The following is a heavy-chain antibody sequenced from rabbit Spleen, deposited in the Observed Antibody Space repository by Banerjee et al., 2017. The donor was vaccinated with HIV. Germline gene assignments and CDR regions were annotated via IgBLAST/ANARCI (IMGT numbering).Heavy chain of an antibody. CDR2: INAVTGKA. CDR1: GFSFSSRYY. CDR3: ARDFAGVIGWSFSL. V-gene: IGHV1S40*01. D-gene: IGHD4-2*01. Sequence: QSLEESGGDLVKPGASLTLTCTASGFSFSSRYYMCWVRQATGKGLEWIACINAVTGKAVYASWEKGRFPISKTSSTTVTLQMTSMTAADTATYFCARDFAGVIGWSFSLWGQGTLVTVS. J-gene: IGHJ4*01.